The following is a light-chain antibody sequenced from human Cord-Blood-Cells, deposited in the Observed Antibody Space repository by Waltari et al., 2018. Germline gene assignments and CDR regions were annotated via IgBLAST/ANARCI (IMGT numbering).Light chain of an antibody. CDR1: SSDVGGYHY. CDR2: DVS. V-gene: IGLV2-14*01. J-gene: IGLJ2*01. Sequence: QSALTQPASVSGSPGQSITISCTGTSSDVGGYHYVSWYQQHPGKAPKRMIYDVSNRPSGVSNRFSGSKSGNTASLTISGLQAEDEADYYCSSYTSSSTLDVVFGGGTKLTVL. CDR3: SSYTSSSTLDVV.